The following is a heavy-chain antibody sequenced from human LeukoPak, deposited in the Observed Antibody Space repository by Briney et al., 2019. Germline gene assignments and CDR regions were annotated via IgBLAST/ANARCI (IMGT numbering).Heavy chain of an antibody. CDR1: GFTVSSNY. V-gene: IGHV3-53*05. CDR2: IYFDGTT. Sequence: GGSLRLSCAASGFTVSSNYMSWVRQAPGKGLEWVSLIYFDGTTYYADSVKGRFTISRDNSKNTLYLQMNSLRAEDTAVYYCARDPGGWYFDLWGRGTLVTVYS. D-gene: IGHD3-16*01. CDR3: ARDPGGWYFDL. J-gene: IGHJ2*01.